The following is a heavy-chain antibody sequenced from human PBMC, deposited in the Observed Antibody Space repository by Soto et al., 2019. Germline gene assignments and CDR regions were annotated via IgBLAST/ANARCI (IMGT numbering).Heavy chain of an antibody. D-gene: IGHD3-10*01. CDR1: GGSFSGYY. J-gene: IGHJ4*02. V-gene: IGHV4-34*01. CDR2: INHSGST. Sequence: QVQLQQWGAGLLKPSETLSLTCAVYGGSFSGYYWSWIRQPPGKGLEWIGEINHSGSTNYNPSLKSRVTISVDTSKNQFSRKLSSVNAADTAVYYCARSPSLYYYGSGRVYYFDYWGQGTLVTVSS. CDR3: ARSPSLYYYGSGRVYYFDY.